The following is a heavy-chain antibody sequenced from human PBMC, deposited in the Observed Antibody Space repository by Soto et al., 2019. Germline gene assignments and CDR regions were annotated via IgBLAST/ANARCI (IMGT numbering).Heavy chain of an antibody. CDR1: GFTFSSYS. J-gene: IGHJ4*02. CDR2: ISGSGTST. CDR3: ARSHTNSWNYFAY. V-gene: IGHV3-23*01. D-gene: IGHD6-13*01. Sequence: DVQLLESGGGLVQPGGSLRLSCAASGFTFSSYSMSWVRQAPGKGLEWVSSISGSGTSTYYADSVKGRFTISRDNSRTTLSLQMNSLSAEDSAVYYCARSHTNSWNYFAYCGQGTLVTVSS.